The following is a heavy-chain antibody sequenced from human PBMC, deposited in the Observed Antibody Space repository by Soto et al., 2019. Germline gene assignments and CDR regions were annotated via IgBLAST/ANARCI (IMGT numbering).Heavy chain of an antibody. J-gene: IGHJ6*02. CDR2: IYYSGSS. D-gene: IGHD3-10*01. Sequence: SETLSLTCTVSGDSISRNGYFWTWIRQHPGKGLEWIGYIYYSGSSYYNPSLKSRVIISVDTSKNHFSLNLTAVTAADTAVYYCARGTMLRGPGYYYAMDVWGQGTTVTVS. CDR1: GDSISRNGYF. CDR3: ARGTMLRGPGYYYAMDV. V-gene: IGHV4-31*03.